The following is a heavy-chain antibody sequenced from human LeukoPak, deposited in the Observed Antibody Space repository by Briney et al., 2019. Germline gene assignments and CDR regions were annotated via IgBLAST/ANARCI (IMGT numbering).Heavy chain of an antibody. Sequence: GSLRLSCAASGFTFSSYGMHWVRQAPGKGLEWVAFIRYDGSNKYYADSVKGRFTISRDNSKNTLYLQMNSLRAEDTAVYYCAKDGGSGWYFDYWGQGTLVTVSS. CDR3: AKDGGSGWYFDY. CDR1: GFTFSSYG. V-gene: IGHV3-30*02. J-gene: IGHJ4*02. CDR2: IRYDGSNK. D-gene: IGHD6-19*01.